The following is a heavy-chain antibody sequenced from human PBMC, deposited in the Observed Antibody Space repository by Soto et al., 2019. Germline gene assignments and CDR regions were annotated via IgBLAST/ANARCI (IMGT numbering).Heavy chain of an antibody. D-gene: IGHD3-22*01. J-gene: IGHJ4*02. V-gene: IGHV1-69*01. CDR1: GGTFSSYA. CDR2: VIPIFGTA. CDR3: ARVTYYYDSSGYYYGIWGFAY. Sequence: QVQLVQSGAEVKKPGSSVKVSCKASGGTFSSYAISWVRQAPGQGLEWMGGVIPIFGTANYAQKFQGRVTITADEYTSTAYMELSSLRSEDTAVYYCARVTYYYDSSGYYYGIWGFAYWGQGTLVTVSS.